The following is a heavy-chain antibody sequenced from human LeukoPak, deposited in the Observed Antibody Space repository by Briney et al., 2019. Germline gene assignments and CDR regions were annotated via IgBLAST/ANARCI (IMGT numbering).Heavy chain of an antibody. V-gene: IGHV4-4*02. CDR2: IYHSGST. CDR3: SPYDSSAAAGWLDP. J-gene: IGHJ5*02. CDR1: GGSISSSNW. Sequence: PSETLSLTCAVSGGSISSSNWWSWVRQPPGKGLEWIGEIYHSGSTNYNPSLKSRVTISVDKSKNQFSLKLSSVTAADTAVYYCSPYDSSAAAGWLDPWGQGTLVTVSS. D-gene: IGHD3-22*01.